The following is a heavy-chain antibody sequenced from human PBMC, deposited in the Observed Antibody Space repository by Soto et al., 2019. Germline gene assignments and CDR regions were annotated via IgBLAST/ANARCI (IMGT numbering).Heavy chain of an antibody. CDR3: TTVSGDIHYYYYYGMDV. J-gene: IGHJ6*02. V-gene: IGHV3-15*07. Sequence: GGSLRLSCSASGFTFSNAWMNWVRQAPGKGLEWVGRIKSKTDGGTTDYAAPVKGRFTISRDDSKNTLYLQMNSLKTEDTAVYFCTTVSGDIHYYYYYGMDVWGQGTMVTVSS. D-gene: IGHD4-17*01. CDR1: GFTFSNAW. CDR2: IKSKTDGGTT.